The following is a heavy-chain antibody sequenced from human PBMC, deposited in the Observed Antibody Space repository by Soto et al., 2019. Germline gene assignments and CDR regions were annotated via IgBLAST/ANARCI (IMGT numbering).Heavy chain of an antibody. V-gene: IGHV5-51*01. CDR2: IYPGDSDT. Sequence: GESLKISCKGSGYSFTSYWIGWVRQMPGKALEWMGIIYPGDSDTRYSLSFQGQVTISADKSISTAYLQWSSLKASDTARYYYASQYCSGGRGYARAFDYWGQGTLVTVSS. CDR3: ASQYCSGGRGYARAFDY. D-gene: IGHD2-15*01. CDR1: GYSFTSYW. J-gene: IGHJ4*02.